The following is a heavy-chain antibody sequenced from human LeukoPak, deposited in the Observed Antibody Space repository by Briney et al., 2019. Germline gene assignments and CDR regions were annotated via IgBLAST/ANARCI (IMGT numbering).Heavy chain of an antibody. D-gene: IGHD4-17*01. CDR1: GGTFSSYA. V-gene: IGHV1-69*05. Sequence: SVKVSCKASGGTFSSYAISWVRQAPGQGLEWMGGVIPIFGTANYAQKFQGRVTITTDESTSTAYMELSSLRSEDTAVYYCARGVMQGTVTTTTLRTYFDYWGQGTLVTVSS. CDR2: VIPIFGTA. J-gene: IGHJ4*02. CDR3: ARGVMQGTVTTTTLRTYFDY.